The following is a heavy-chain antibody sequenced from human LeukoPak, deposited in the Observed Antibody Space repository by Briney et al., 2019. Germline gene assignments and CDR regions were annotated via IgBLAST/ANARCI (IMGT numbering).Heavy chain of an antibody. D-gene: IGHD3-3*01. CDR2: IRHDGNDENNK. CDR1: GFIFSSYG. Sequence: GGSLRLSCAASGFIFSSYGMHWVRQAPGKGLEWVAFIRHDGNDENNKYYADSVKGRFTISRDNAKNSLYLQMNSLRAEDTAVYYCARDLPSGYDFWSDPVGYFDYWGQGTLVTVSS. CDR3: ARDLPSGYDFWSDPVGYFDY. J-gene: IGHJ4*02. V-gene: IGHV3-30*02.